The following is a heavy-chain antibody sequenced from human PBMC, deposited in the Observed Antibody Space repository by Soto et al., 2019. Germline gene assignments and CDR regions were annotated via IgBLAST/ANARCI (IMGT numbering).Heavy chain of an antibody. Sequence: GPSVNVSCKASGYTFTDYIIHWVRQAPGQGLEWVGWINPKSGGTSHAQKFLGWVTMTRDTSITTAYMALSRLKSDDTAVYYCARGDSTDCSNGVCSFYYYYDMDVWGQGTTVTVSS. CDR3: ARGDSTDCSNGVCSFYYYYDMDV. V-gene: IGHV1-2*04. J-gene: IGHJ6*02. D-gene: IGHD2-8*01. CDR2: INPKSGGT. CDR1: GYTFTDYI.